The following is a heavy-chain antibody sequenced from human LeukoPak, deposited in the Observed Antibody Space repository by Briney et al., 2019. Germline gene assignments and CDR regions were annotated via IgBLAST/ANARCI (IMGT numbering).Heavy chain of an antibody. CDR3: ARAHIMITFGGVIVRAWFDP. CDR1: GYTFTSYG. V-gene: IGHV1-18*01. J-gene: IGHJ5*02. CDR2: ISAYNGNT. Sequence: VASVKVSCKASGYTFTSYGISWVRQAPGQGLEWMGWISAYNGNTNYAQKLQGRVTMTTDTSTSTAYVELRSLRSDDTAVYYCARAHIMITFGGVIVRAWFDPWGQGTLVTVSS. D-gene: IGHD3-16*02.